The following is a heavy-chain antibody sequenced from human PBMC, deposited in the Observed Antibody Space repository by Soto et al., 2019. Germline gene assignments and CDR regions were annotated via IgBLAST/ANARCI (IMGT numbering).Heavy chain of an antibody. CDR2: INHSGST. Sequence: SETLSLTCAVYGGSFSGYYWSWIRQPPGKGLEWIGEINHSGSTNYNPSLKSRVTISVDTSKNQFSLKLSSVTAADTAVYYCERGLSEYYYGMDVWGQGTTVTVSS. CDR3: ERGLSEYYYGMDV. V-gene: IGHV4-34*01. J-gene: IGHJ6*02. CDR1: GGSFSGYY.